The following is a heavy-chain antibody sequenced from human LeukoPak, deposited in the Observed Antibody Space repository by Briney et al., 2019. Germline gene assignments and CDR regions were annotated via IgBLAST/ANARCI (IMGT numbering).Heavy chain of an antibody. Sequence: GGSLRLSCAASGFTFSSYAMTWVRLAPGKGLEWVSGISGSGGSTYYADSVKGRFTISRDNSKNTLYLQMSSLRAEDTAVYYCARTAPAAIYWFDPWGQGTLVTVSS. CDR2: ISGSGGST. V-gene: IGHV3-23*01. CDR3: ARTAPAAIYWFDP. J-gene: IGHJ5*02. CDR1: GFTFSSYA. D-gene: IGHD2-2*02.